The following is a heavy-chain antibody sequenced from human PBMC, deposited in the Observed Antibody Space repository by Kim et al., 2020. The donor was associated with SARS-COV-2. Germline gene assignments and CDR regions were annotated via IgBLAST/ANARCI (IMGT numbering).Heavy chain of an antibody. CDR1: GFTFSSYW. Sequence: GGSLRLSCAASGFTFSSYWMSWVRQAPGKGLEWVANIKQDGSEKYYVDSVKGRFTISRDNAKNSLYLQMNSLRAEDTAVYYCARRSITMVRGVITDPFDYWGQGTLVTVSS. CDR3: ARRSITMVRGVITDPFDY. J-gene: IGHJ4*02. V-gene: IGHV3-7*03. D-gene: IGHD3-10*01. CDR2: IKQDGSEK.